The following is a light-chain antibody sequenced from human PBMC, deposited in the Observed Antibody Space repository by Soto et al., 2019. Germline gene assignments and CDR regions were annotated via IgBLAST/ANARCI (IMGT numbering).Light chain of an antibody. CDR1: QSVSNNY. Sequence: EVVLTQSPGTLSLSPGERATLSCRASQSVSNNYFAWYQQKPGQAPRLLIFGSSDTDTGIPDRFSGSGSGNDFTLTIRRLEPEDFAGYYCQQYGSSPPYTFGQGTKLEIK. CDR3: QQYGSSPPYT. V-gene: IGKV3-20*01. CDR2: GSS. J-gene: IGKJ2*01.